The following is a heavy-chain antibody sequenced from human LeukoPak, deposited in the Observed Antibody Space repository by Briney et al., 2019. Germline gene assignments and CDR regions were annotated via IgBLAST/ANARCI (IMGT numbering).Heavy chain of an antibody. Sequence: GGSLRLSCAASGFTFSSYAMHWVRQAPGKGLEWVAVISYDGSNKYYADSVKGRFTISRDNSKNTLYLQMNSLRAEDTAVYYCARVNIEGYYYYGMDVWGQGTTVTVSS. J-gene: IGHJ6*02. CDR1: GFTFSSYA. CDR3: ARVNIEGYYYYGMDV. V-gene: IGHV3-30-3*01. CDR2: ISYDGSNK.